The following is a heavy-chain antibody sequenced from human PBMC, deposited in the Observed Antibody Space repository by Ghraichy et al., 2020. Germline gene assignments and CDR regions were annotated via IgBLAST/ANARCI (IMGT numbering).Heavy chain of an antibody. D-gene: IGHD3-16*01. CDR1: GGTFSSYA. J-gene: IGHJ6*02. CDR2: IIPIFGTA. Sequence: SVKVSCKASGGTFSSYAISWVRQAPGQGLEWMGGIIPIFGTANYAQKFQGRVTITADESTSTAYMELSSLRSEDTAGYYCARTTLGHYYYYYGMDVWGQGTTVTVSS. V-gene: IGHV1-69*13. CDR3: ARTTLGHYYYYYGMDV.